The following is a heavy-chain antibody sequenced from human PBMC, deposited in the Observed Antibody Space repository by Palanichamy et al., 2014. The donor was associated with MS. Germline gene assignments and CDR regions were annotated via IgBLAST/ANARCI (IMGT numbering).Heavy chain of an antibody. V-gene: IGHV3-23*01. CDR1: GFTFSSYA. Sequence: EVQLLESGGGLVQPGGSLRLSCAASGFTFSSYAMSWVRQAPGKGLEWVSAISGSGGSTYYADSAKGRFTISRDNSKNTLYLQMNSLRAEDTAVYYCAKDLGCSSTSCHYYGMDVWGQGTTVTVSS. CDR3: AKDLGCSSTSCHYYGMDV. CDR2: ISGSGGST. J-gene: IGHJ6*02. D-gene: IGHD2-2*01.